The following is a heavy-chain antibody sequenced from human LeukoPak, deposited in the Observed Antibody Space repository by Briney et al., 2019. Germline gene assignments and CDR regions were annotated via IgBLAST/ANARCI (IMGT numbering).Heavy chain of an antibody. V-gene: IGHV3-66*01. Sequence: GGSLRLSCAASGFTVSSNYMSWVRQAPGKGLEWVSVISSGGSTYYADSVKGRFTISRDNSKNTLYLQMNSLRAEDTAVYYCAKDLWTDSSGWNYFDYWGQGALVTVSS. D-gene: IGHD6-19*01. CDR3: AKDLWTDSSGWNYFDY. J-gene: IGHJ4*02. CDR1: GFTVSSNY. CDR2: ISSGGST.